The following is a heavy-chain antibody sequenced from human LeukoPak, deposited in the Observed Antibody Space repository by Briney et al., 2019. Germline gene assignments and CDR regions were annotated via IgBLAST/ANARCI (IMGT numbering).Heavy chain of an antibody. Sequence: GGSLRLSCAASGFTFSSYAMSWVRQAPGKGLEWVSVISGSGGRTSYADSVKGRFTVSRDNSKNTLYLQMNSLRAEDTAVYYCAREFRGWQDTTVVYYFAYWGQGTLVTVSS. V-gene: IGHV3-23*01. D-gene: IGHD3-10*01. CDR1: GFTFSSYA. CDR3: AREFRGWQDTTVVYYFAY. J-gene: IGHJ4*02. CDR2: ISGSGGRT.